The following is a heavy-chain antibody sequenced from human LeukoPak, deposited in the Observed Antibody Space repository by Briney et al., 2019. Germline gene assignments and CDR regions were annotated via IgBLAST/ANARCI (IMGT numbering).Heavy chain of an antibody. D-gene: IGHD6-13*01. CDR1: GGSISSGGYY. CDR3: ARYRYSSSWLYFDY. CDR2: IYYSGST. V-gene: IGHV4-31*03. J-gene: IGHJ4*02. Sequence: SETLSLTCTVSGGSISSGGYYWSWIRQHPGKGLEWIGYIYYSGSTYYNPSLKSRVTISVDTSKNQFSLKLSSVTAADTAVYYCARYRYSSSWLYFDYWGRGTLVTVSS.